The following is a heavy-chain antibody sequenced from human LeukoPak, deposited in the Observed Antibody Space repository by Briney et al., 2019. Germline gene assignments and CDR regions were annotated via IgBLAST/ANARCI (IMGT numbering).Heavy chain of an antibody. CDR3: AREGYSSSWDDAFDV. J-gene: IGHJ3*01. CDR2: ISSSSSYI. Sequence: GGSLRLSCAASGFTFSSYSMNWVRQAPGKGLEWVSSISSSSSYIYYADSVKGRFTISRDNAKNSLYLQMNSLRAEDTAVYYCAREGYSSSWDDAFDVWGQGTMVTVSS. D-gene: IGHD6-13*01. V-gene: IGHV3-21*01. CDR1: GFTFSSYS.